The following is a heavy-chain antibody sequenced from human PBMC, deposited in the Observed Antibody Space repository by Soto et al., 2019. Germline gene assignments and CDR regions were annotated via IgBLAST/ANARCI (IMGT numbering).Heavy chain of an antibody. Sequence: LSLTCSVSGCSISSCGYYWIWIRQHPGKGLEWVGYIYYSGSTYYNPSLKSRVTISVDTSKNQFSLKLSSVTAADTAVYYCARSSTLYYYYGMDVWGQGTTVTVSS. J-gene: IGHJ6*02. V-gene: IGHV4-31*03. CDR3: ARSSTLYYYYGMDV. CDR2: IYYSGST. CDR1: GCSISSCGYY.